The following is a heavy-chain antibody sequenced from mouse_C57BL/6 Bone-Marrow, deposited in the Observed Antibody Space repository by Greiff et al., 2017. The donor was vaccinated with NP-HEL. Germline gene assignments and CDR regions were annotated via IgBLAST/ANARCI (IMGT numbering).Heavy chain of an antibody. J-gene: IGHJ4*01. CDR3: ASPLYGNYVDYAMDY. Sequence: QVQLQQPGAELVKPGASVKLSCKASGYTFTSYWMQWVKQRPGQGLEWIGEIDPSDSYTNYNQKFQGKSTLTVDTSSSTAYMQLSSLTSEDSAVYYCASPLYGNYVDYAMDYWGQGTSVTVSS. D-gene: IGHD2-10*02. CDR1: GYTFTSYW. CDR2: IDPSDSYT. V-gene: IGHV1-50*01.